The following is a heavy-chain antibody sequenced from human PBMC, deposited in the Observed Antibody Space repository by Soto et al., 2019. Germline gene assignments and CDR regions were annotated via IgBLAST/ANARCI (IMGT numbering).Heavy chain of an antibody. Sequence: SETLSLTCIVSGDSISSGGSYWTWIRQHPGKGLEWIGYIYYNGNTYYNPSLRSRITISVDTSNNQFSLKLNSVTAADTAVYYCARVPTPWGQGTLVTVSS. CDR3: ARVPTP. CDR1: GDSISSGGSY. J-gene: IGHJ5*02. CDR2: IYYNGNT. V-gene: IGHV4-31*03.